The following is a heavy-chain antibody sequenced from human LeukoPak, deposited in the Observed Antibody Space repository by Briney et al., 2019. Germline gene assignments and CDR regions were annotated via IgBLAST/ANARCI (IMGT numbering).Heavy chain of an antibody. CDR3: ARDRGHTQLGRHISDC. Sequence: ASVKVSCKASGYTFTGYYMHWVRQAPGQGLEWMGWINPNSGGTNYAQKFQGRVTMTRDTSVSTAYMELSRLRSDDTAVYYCARDRGHTQLGRHISDCWGQGTLVTVSS. CDR1: GYTFTGYY. J-gene: IGHJ4*02. CDR2: INPNSGGT. V-gene: IGHV1-2*02. D-gene: IGHD1-1*01.